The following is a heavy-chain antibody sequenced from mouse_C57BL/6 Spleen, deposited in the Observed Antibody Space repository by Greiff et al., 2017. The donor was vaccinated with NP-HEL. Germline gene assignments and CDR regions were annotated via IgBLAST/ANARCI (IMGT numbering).Heavy chain of an antibody. V-gene: IGHV5-16*01. J-gene: IGHJ3*01. CDR1: GFTFSDYY. Sequence: EVKLMESEGGLVQPGSSMKLSCTASGFTFSDYYMAWVRQVPEKGLEWVANINYDGSSTYYLDSLKSRFIISRDNAKNILYLQMSSLKSEDTATYYCASVYDYDGGFAYWGQGTLVTVSA. D-gene: IGHD2-4*01. CDR2: INYDGSST. CDR3: ASVYDYDGGFAY.